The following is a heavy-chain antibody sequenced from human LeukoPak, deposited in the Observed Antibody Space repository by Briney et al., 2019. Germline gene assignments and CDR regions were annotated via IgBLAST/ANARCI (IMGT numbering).Heavy chain of an antibody. V-gene: IGHV3-23*01. CDR2: ISGSGGST. J-gene: IGHJ3*02. D-gene: IGHD1-7*01. CDR1: GFTFSSYA. CDR3: ARVGGLRVWNYDTRVAFDI. Sequence: PGGSLRLSCAASGFTFSSYAMSWVRQAPGKGLEWVSAISGSGGSTYYADSVKGRFTISRDNSKNTLYLQMNSLRAEDTAVYYCARVGGLRVWNYDTRVAFDIWGQGTMVTVSS.